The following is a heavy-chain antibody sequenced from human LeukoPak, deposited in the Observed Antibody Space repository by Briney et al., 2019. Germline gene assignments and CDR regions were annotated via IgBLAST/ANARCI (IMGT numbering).Heavy chain of an antibody. CDR2: IIPIFGTA. CDR3: ARGRQVYYFDC. CDR1: GGTFSSYA. Sequence: GASVKVSCRASGGTFSSYAISWVRQAPGQGLEWMGGIIPIFGTANYAQKFQGRVTITADKSTSTAYMELSSLRSEDTAVYYCARGRQVYYFDCWGQGTLVTVSS. J-gene: IGHJ4*02. D-gene: IGHD1-14*01. V-gene: IGHV1-69*06.